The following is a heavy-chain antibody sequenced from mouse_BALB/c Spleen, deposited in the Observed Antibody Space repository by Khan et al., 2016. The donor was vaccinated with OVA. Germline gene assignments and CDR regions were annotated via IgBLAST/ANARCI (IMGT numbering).Heavy chain of an antibody. CDR2: INPNNGGT. CDR3: TRSGYGSFAY. CDR1: GYTFSSYY. Sequence: QVQLMESGAELVKPGASVKLSCKASGYTFSSYYMYWVKQRPGQGLEWIGEINPNNGGTNFNQNFKSKATLTVDKSSSTAFMQLSSLTSEDSAVYYCTRSGYGSFAYWGQGTLVTVSA. J-gene: IGHJ3*01. D-gene: IGHD2-2*01. V-gene: IGHV1S81*02.